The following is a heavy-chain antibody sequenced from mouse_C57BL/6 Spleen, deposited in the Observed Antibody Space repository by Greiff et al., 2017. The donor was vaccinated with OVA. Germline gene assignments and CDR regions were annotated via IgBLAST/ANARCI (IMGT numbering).Heavy chain of an antibody. V-gene: IGHV1-80*01. D-gene: IGHD2-4*01. CDR2: IYPGDGDT. CDR1: GYAFSSYW. CDR3: ARGGIYYDYTAWFAY. J-gene: IGHJ3*01. Sequence: VQVVESGAELVKPGASVKISCKASGYAFSSYWMNWVKQRPGKGLEWIGQIYPGDGDTNYNGKFKGKATLTADKSSSTAYMQLSSLTSEDSAVYFCARGGIYYDYTAWFAYWGQGTLVTVSA.